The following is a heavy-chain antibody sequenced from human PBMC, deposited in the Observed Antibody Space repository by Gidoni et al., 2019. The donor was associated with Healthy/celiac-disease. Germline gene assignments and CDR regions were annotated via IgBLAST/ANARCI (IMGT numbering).Heavy chain of an antibody. D-gene: IGHD6-13*01. CDR2: IWYDGSNK. CDR3: ARGGYDGPNSYFQH. V-gene: IGHV3-33*01. CDR1: GFPFSSYG. J-gene: IGHJ1*01. Sequence: QVQLVESGGGVVQPGRSLRLSCAASGFPFSSYGMHWVRQAPGKGLEWVAVIWYDGSNKYYADSVKGRFTISRDNSKNTLYLQMNSLRAEDTAVYYCARGGYDGPNSYFQHWGQGTLVTVSS.